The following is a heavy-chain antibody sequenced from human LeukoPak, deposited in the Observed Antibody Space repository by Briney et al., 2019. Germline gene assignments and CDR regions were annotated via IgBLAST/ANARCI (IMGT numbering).Heavy chain of an antibody. CDR1: GGFISSYY. D-gene: IGHD1-14*01. CDR2: INYSGST. CDR3: ARHPEVPKIRFDP. V-gene: IGHV4-59*08. J-gene: IGHJ5*02. Sequence: KPSETLSLTCTVSGGFISSYYRSWIRQPPGKGLEWIAYINYSGSTIYNPSLKSRVTISVDTSKNQFSLKLSSVTAADTAVYYCARHPEVPKIRFDPWGQGTLVTVSS.